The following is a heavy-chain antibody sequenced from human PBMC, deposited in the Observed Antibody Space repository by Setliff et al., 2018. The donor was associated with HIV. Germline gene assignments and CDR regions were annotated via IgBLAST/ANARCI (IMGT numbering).Heavy chain of an antibody. V-gene: IGHV3-23*01. J-gene: IGHJ4*02. CDR1: GFTFDSYS. D-gene: IGHD2-15*01. Sequence: PGGSLRLSCATSGFTFDSYSIIWVRQAPGKGLEWVSYISGLGGGTIYYAPSVRGRFTISRENSKNTLYLQMNSLRAEDTAVYYCAKGDDGSASNYFDYWGQGTLVTVSS. CDR2: ISGLGGGTI. CDR3: AKGDDGSASNYFDY.